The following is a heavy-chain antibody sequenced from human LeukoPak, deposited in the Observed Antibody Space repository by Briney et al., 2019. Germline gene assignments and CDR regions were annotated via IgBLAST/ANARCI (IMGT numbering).Heavy chain of an antibody. J-gene: IGHJ5*02. CDR1: GGSISSYY. Sequence: SETLSLTCTVSGGSISSYYWSWIRQPAGKGLEWIGRIYTSGSTNYNPSLKSRVTMSVDTSKNQFSLKLSSVTAADTAVYYCARRTEVVYPNWFDPWGQGTLVTVSS. V-gene: IGHV4-4*07. CDR3: ARRTEVVYPNWFDP. CDR2: IYTSGST. D-gene: IGHD4-23*01.